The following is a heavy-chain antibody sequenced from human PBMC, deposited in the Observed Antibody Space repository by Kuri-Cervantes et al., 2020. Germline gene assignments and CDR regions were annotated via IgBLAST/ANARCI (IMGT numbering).Heavy chain of an antibody. CDR1: GYSFTSYW. CDR2: IYPGDSDT. D-gene: IGHD3-22*01. J-gene: IGHJ4*02. V-gene: IGHV5-51*01. CDR3: ASRGYYYDSSGFRELVDY. Sequence: GESLKIHCKGSGYSFTSYWIGWVRQMPGKGLEWMRIIYPGDSDTRYSPSFQGQVTISADKSISTAYLQWSSLKASDTAMYYCASRGYYYDSSGFRELVDYWGQGTLVTVSS.